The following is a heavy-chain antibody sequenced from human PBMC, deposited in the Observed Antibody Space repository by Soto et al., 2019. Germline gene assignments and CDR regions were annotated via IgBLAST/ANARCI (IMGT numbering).Heavy chain of an antibody. V-gene: IGHV4-61*03. Sequence: SENLSVTCTVFGASVSRGTYYWSWIRQPPGKGLEWIGHIYYTGSTNYNPSLNDRVTISVDTSKNRFSLQLSSVTAADTAVYYCARGAGFSYASTWFDIWGQGTPVTVS. CDR1: GASVSRGTYY. CDR3: ARGAGFSYASTWFDI. CDR2: IYYTGST. J-gene: IGHJ5*02. D-gene: IGHD5-18*01.